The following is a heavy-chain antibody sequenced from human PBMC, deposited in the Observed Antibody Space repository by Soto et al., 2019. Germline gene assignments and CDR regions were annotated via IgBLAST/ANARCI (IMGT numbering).Heavy chain of an antibody. CDR2: IRSKAYGGTT. CDR3: TRYSGSYHASYYYFDY. J-gene: IGHJ4*02. V-gene: IGHV3-49*03. CDR1: GFTFGDYA. Sequence: PGGSLRLSCTASGFTFGDYAMSWFRQAPGKGLEWVGFIRSKAYGGTTEYAASVKGRFTISRDDSKSIAYLQMNSLKTEDTAVYYCTRYSGSYHASYYYFDYWGQGTLVTVSS. D-gene: IGHD1-26*01.